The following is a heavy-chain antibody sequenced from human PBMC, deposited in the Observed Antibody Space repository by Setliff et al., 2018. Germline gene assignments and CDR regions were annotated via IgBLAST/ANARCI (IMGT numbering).Heavy chain of an antibody. D-gene: IGHD5-12*01. Sequence: PSETLSLTCTVSGGSISSHYWSWIRQPPGKGLEWIGSIYYSGSTNYNPSLKSRVTISLDTSRNQFSLKLRSVTAADTAVYYCARVRKGYSGYDFGDYWGQGTLVPSPQ. CDR3: ARVRKGYSGYDFGDY. V-gene: IGHV4-59*11. CDR1: GGSISSHY. CDR2: IYYSGST. J-gene: IGHJ4*02.